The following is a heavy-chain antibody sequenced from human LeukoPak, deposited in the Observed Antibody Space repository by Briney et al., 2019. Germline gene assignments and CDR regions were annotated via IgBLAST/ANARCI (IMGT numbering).Heavy chain of an antibody. D-gene: IGHD3-22*01. CDR1: GFTFNTYW. J-gene: IGHJ4*02. V-gene: IGHV3-74*01. CDR2: LNTDGSST. CDR3: ARDRKNYYDSSAYYQLDY. Sequence: GGSLRLFCAASGFTFNTYWMHWVRHSPGKGLVCVSRLNTDGSSTSYADSVKGRFTISRDNAKNTLYLQMKSLRAEDTSVYYCARDRKNYYDSSAYYQLDYWGQGTLVTVSS.